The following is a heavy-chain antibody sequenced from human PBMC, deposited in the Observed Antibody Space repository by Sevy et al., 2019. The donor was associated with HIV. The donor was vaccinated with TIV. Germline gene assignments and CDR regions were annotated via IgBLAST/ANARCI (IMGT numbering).Heavy chain of an antibody. CDR2: IGTAGDT. V-gene: IGHV3-13*01. Sequence: GGSQRLSCAASGFTFSSYDMHWVRQATGKGLEWVSAIGTAGDTYYPGSVKGRFTISRENAKNSLYLQMNSLRAGDTAVYYCARAGGVTTSGYYYYYGMDVWGQGTTVTVSS. J-gene: IGHJ6*02. CDR1: GFTFSSYD. D-gene: IGHD4-17*01. CDR3: ARAGGVTTSGYYYYYGMDV.